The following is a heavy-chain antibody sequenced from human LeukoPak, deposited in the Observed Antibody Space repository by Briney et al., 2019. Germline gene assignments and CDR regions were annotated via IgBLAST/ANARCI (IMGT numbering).Heavy chain of an antibody. D-gene: IGHD6-19*01. J-gene: IGHJ4*02. CDR2: ISGSGGST. Sequence: GGSLRLSCAASGFTFSSYSMNWVRQAPGKGLEWVSAISGSGGSTYYADSVKGRFTISRDNSKNTLYLQMNSLRAEDTAVYYCAKDLSGIAVAATDYWGQGTLVTVSS. V-gene: IGHV3-23*01. CDR3: AKDLSGIAVAATDY. CDR1: GFTFSSYS.